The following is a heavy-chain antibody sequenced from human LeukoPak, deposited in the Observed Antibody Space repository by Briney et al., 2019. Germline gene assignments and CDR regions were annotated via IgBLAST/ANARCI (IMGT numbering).Heavy chain of an antibody. D-gene: IGHD1-26*01. CDR1: GYTFTGYY. CDR3: ARSRPPKWELSDYYYYGMDV. Sequence: ASVKVSCKASGYTFTGYYMHLVRQAPGQGLEWMGWINPNSGGTNYAQKFQGRVTMTRDTSISTAYMELSRLRSDDTAVYYCARSRPPKWELSDYYYYGMDVWGQGTTVTVSS. V-gene: IGHV1-2*02. J-gene: IGHJ6*02. CDR2: INPNSGGT.